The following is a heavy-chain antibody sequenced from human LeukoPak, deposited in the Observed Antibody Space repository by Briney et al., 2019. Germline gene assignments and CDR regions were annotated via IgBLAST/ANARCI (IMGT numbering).Heavy chain of an antibody. CDR3: AKDKTGYSNAWIFDQ. CDR2: IRYDGSEK. D-gene: IGHD6-19*01. J-gene: IGHJ4*02. CDR1: GFTFSGYG. Sequence: GGSLRLSCAASGFTFSGYGMHWVRQAPGKGLEWVSFIRYDGSEKYNADSVKGRFTIPRDNSENTLYLQMNSLRSEDMAVYYCAKDKTGYSNAWIFDQWGLGTLVTVSS. V-gene: IGHV3-30*02.